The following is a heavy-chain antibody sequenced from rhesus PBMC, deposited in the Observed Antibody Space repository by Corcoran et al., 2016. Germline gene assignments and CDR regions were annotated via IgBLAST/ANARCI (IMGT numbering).Heavy chain of an antibody. Sequence: EVQLVQSGAEVKRPGESLRISCKTFGYIFSSRWISWVRQMPGKGLEWVGGIYPGDADTRYNPSFQGHVTISADKSISTTYLQWSSLKASDTATYYCAKVSAAAVWGPGVLVTVSS. CDR2: IYPGDADT. V-gene: IGHV5S1*01. J-gene: IGHJ5-1*01. CDR3: AKVSAAAV. D-gene: IGHD6-31*01. CDR1: GYIFSSRW.